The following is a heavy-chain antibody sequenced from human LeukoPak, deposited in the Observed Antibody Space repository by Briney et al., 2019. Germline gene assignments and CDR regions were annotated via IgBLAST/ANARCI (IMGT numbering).Heavy chain of an antibody. CDR2: IYYSGST. J-gene: IGHJ4*02. V-gene: IGHV4-59*01. Sequence: SETLSLTCTVSGGSISSYYWSWIRQPPGKGLEWIGYIYYSGSTNYNPSLKSRVTISVDTSKNQFSLKLSSVTAADTAVYYCARVEYSSSWYGKHYFDYWGQGTLVTVSS. CDR1: GGSISSYY. CDR3: ARVEYSSSWYGKHYFDY. D-gene: IGHD6-13*01.